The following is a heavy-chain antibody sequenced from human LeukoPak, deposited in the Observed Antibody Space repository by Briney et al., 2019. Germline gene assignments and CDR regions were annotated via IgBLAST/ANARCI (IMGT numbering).Heavy chain of an antibody. CDR2: IWYDGSNK. V-gene: IGHV3-33*01. CDR3: ARDPVRDGYPYSFDY. Sequence: GGSLRLSCAASGFTFSYYGMQWVRQAPGKGLEWVAVIWYDGSNKYYADSVKGRFTISRDNSKNTLYLQMDSLRGEDTAVYYCARDPVRDGYPYSFDYWGQGTLVTVSS. CDR1: GFTFSYYG. D-gene: IGHD5-24*01. J-gene: IGHJ4*02.